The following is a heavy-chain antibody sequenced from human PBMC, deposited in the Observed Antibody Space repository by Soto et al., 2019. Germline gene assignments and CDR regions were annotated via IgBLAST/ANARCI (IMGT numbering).Heavy chain of an antibody. Sequence: LRLSCAASGFTFSDYYMIWIRQAPGKGLEWVSYISSSSSYTNYADSVKGRFTISRDNAKNSLYLQMNSLRAEDTAVYYCARVHCTNGVCSFFDYWGQGTLVTVSS. CDR2: ISSSSSYT. J-gene: IGHJ4*02. V-gene: IGHV3-11*06. D-gene: IGHD2-8*01. CDR3: ARVHCTNGVCSFFDY. CDR1: GFTFSDYY.